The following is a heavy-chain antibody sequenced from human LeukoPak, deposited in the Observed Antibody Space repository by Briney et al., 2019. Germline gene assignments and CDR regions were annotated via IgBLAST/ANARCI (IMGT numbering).Heavy chain of an antibody. J-gene: IGHJ4*02. CDR1: GYTFTGYY. CDR3: ARDQGYFDGYYFDY. D-gene: IGHD3-9*01. V-gene: IGHV1-2*02. CDR2: INPNSGGT. Sequence: GASVKVSRKASGYTFTGYYMHWVRQAPGQGLEWMGWINPNSGGTNYAQKFQGRVTMTRDTSISTAYMELSRLRSDDTAVYYCARDQGYFDGYYFDYWGQGTLVTVSS.